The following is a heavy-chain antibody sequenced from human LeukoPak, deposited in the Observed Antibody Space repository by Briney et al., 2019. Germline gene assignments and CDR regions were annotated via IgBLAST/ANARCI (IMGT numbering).Heavy chain of an antibody. CDR2: INPSGGST. Sequence: GASVKVSCKASGYTFTSHYMHWVRQAPGQGLEWMGIINPSGGSTSYAQKFQGRVTMTRDTSTSTVYMELSSLRSEDTAVYYCARDQASSTSCYLGCGMDVWGKGTTVTVSS. CDR3: ARDQASSTSCYLGCGMDV. V-gene: IGHV1-46*01. J-gene: IGHJ6*04. D-gene: IGHD2-2*01. CDR1: GYTFTSHY.